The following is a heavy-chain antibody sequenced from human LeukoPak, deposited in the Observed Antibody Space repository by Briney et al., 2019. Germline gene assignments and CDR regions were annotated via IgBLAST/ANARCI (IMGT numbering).Heavy chain of an antibody. CDR3: GRDRPTGYYDY. CDR1: GGSISSGDYY. Sequence: SQTLSLTCTVSGGSISSGDYYRSWIRQPPGRGLEWIGYIYYSGSTYYNPSLKSRVTISVDTSKNQFSLQLTSVTAADTAVYFCGRDRPTGYYDYWGQGILVTVSS. CDR2: IYYSGST. D-gene: IGHD3-9*01. V-gene: IGHV4-30-4*08. J-gene: IGHJ4*02.